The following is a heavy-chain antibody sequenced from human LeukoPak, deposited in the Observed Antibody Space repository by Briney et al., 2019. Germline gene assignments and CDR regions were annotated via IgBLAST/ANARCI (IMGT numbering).Heavy chain of an antibody. J-gene: IGHJ4*02. D-gene: IGHD6-19*01. CDR3: AKMVHTEQWLVPFDY. Sequence: GGSLRLSCAASGFTFSNFAMNWVRQAPGKGLEWVSTISGSGGSTYYADSVKGRFTISRDNSKNTLYLQMNSLRAEDTAVYYCAKMVHTEQWLVPFDYWGQGTLVTVS. CDR1: GFTFSNFA. CDR2: ISGSGGST. V-gene: IGHV3-23*01.